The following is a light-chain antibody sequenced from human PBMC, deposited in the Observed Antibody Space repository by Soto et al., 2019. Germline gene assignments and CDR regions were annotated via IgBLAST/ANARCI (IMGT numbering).Light chain of an antibody. CDR2: KAS. CDR3: QHYNSYPEA. Sequence: DIQMTQSPSTLSGSVGDRVTITCRASQTISSWLAWYQQKPGKAPKLLIYKASTFKSGVPSRFSGSGSGTEFTLTIRSLQPDDFATYYCQHYNSYPEAFGQGTKVELK. CDR1: QTISSW. J-gene: IGKJ1*01. V-gene: IGKV1-5*03.